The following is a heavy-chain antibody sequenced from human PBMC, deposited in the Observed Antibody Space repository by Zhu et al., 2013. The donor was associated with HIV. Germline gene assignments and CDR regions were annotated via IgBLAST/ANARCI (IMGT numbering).Heavy chain of an antibody. Sequence: QVQLVQSGAEVKKPGASVKVSCKASGYTFTSYDINWVRQATGQGLEWMGWMNPNSGNTGYAQKFQGRVTMTRNTSISTAYMELSSLRSEDTAVYYCARGPDYGDYVPYWYFDLWGRGTLVTVSS. V-gene: IGHV1-8*01. J-gene: IGHJ2*01. CDR3: ARGPDYGDYVPYWYFDL. D-gene: IGHD4-17*01. CDR2: MNPNSGNT. CDR1: GYTFTSYD.